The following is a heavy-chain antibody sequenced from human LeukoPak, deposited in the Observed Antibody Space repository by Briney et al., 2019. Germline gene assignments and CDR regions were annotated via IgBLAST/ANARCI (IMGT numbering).Heavy chain of an antibody. V-gene: IGHV3-23*01. CDR2: ISVSGGRT. CDR3: AKEPSGYCYFDY. J-gene: IGHJ4*02. Sequence: GGSLRLSCAASGFTFNNYNMSWVRQAPGKGLEWVSAISVSGGRTYYADSVKGRFTISRDNSKNTLYLQMNSLRAEDTAVYYCAKEPSGYCYFDYWGQGTLVTVSS. D-gene: IGHD3-3*01. CDR1: GFTFNNYN.